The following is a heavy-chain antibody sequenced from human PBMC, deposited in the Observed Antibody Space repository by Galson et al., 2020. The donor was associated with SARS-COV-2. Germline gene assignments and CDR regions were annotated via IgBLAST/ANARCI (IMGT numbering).Heavy chain of an antibody. D-gene: IGHD2-2*02. J-gene: IGHJ4*02. CDR3: ARGYCGTSSCYTPLEN. V-gene: IGHV1-18*01. CDR1: GYTFTIYG. Sequence: ASVKVSFKASGYTFTIYGISWVRQAPGQGLEWMGWISADNGGTKFARKFQGRVTMTTDTSTNTAYMELRSLRSDDTAVYYCARGYCGTSSCYTPLENWGQGTLVTVSS. CDR2: ISADNGGT.